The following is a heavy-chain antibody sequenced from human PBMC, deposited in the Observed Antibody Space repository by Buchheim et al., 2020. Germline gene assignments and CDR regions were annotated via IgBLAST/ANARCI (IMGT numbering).Heavy chain of an antibody. CDR3: AKDDDILTGYYSRFDY. V-gene: IGHV3-30*18. J-gene: IGHJ4*02. CDR2: ISYDGSNK. D-gene: IGHD3-9*01. CDR1: GFTFSSYG. Sequence: QVQLVESGGGLVKPGGSLRLSCAASGFTFSSYGMHWVRQAPGKGLEWVAVISYDGSNKYYADSVKGRFTISRDNSKNTLYLQMNSLRAEDTAVYYCAKDDDILTGYYSRFDYWGQGTL.